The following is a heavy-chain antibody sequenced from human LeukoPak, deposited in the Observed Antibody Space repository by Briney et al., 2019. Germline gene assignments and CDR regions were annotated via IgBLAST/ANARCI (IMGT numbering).Heavy chain of an antibody. CDR1: GGSIRSYF. D-gene: IGHD3-10*01. V-gene: IGHV4-59*01. CDR2: IYYSGST. J-gene: IGHJ4*02. CDR3: ARIPGRWYGSGSSYLPLFYFDY. Sequence: NPSETLSLTCTVSGGSIRSYFWSWIRQPPGKRLEWIGYIYYSGSTNYNPSLKSRVTISVDTSKNQFSLKLSSVTAADTAVYYCARIPGRWYGSGSSYLPLFYFDYWGQGTLVTVSS.